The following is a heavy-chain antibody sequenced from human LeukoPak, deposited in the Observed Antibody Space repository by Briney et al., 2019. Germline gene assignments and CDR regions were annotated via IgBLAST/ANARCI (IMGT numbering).Heavy chain of an antibody. CDR2: ISGSGGNT. D-gene: IGHD2-21*01. J-gene: IGHJ4*02. Sequence: GGSLRLSCAASGFTFSSYWMHWVRQAPGKGLEWVSDISGSGGNTDYADSVKGRFTISRDNSKNTLYLQMNSLRAEDTAVYYCATTAGSFPYYFDYWGQGTLVTVSS. CDR1: GFTFSSYW. CDR3: ATTAGSFPYYFDY. V-gene: IGHV3-23*01.